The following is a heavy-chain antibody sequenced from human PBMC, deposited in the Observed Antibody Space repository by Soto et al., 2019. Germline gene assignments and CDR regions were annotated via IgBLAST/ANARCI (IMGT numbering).Heavy chain of an antibody. D-gene: IGHD3-3*01. CDR2: IKQDGSEK. CDR1: GFTFSSYW. CDR3: ASLGVIIAYYYMDV. V-gene: IGHV3-7*01. J-gene: IGHJ6*03. Sequence: GGSLRLSCAASGFTFSSYWMSWVRQAPGKGLEWVADIKQDGSEKYYVDSVKGRFTISRDNAKNSLYLQMNSLRAEDTAVYYCASLGVIIAYYYMDVWGKGTTVTVSS.